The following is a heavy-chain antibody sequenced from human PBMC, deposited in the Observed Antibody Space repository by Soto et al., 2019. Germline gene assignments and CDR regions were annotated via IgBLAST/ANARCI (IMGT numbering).Heavy chain of an antibody. D-gene: IGHD5-12*01. CDR3: ARFQVEMATISRDDAFDI. Sequence: ASVKVSCKASGGTFSSYAISWVRQAPGQGLEWMGGIIPIFGTANYAQKFQGRVTITADESTSTAYMELSSLRSEDTAVYYCARFQVEMATISRDDAFDIWRQATMVTVSS. CDR2: IIPIFGTA. V-gene: IGHV1-69*13. J-gene: IGHJ3*02. CDR1: GGTFSSYA.